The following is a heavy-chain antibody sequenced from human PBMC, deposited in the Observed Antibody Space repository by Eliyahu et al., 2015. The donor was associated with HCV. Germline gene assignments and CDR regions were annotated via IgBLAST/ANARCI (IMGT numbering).Heavy chain of an antibody. CDR1: GFSLTTSGVG. D-gene: IGHD2-15*01. V-gene: IGHV2-5*02. Sequence: QITLKESGPTLVKPTQTLTLTCTFSGFSLTTSGVGVGWIRQPPGEALEWLALIYWDDDKRYSPSLKSRLTITKDTSKNQVVLTMTNMDPVDTATYYCARRLVMIAAKLDYFDYWGQGTLVTVSS. J-gene: IGHJ4*02. CDR3: ARRLVMIAAKLDYFDY. CDR2: IYWDDDK.